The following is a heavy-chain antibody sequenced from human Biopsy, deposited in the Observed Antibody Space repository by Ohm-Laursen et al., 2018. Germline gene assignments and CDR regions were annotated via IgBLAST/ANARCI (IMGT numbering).Heavy chain of an antibody. CDR3: VRGVDYYDPYHYYALDV. J-gene: IGHJ6*02. V-gene: IGHV4-59*12. CDR1: GESMGTYY. CDR2: IYYSGTT. Sequence: SETLSLTCTVSGESMGTYYWTWIRQPPGKGLEWIASIYYSGTTNKNPSLKSRVTISVDTSKRQFYLELSSVTAADTAVYYCVRGVDYYDPYHYYALDVWGQGTTVTVSS. D-gene: IGHD3-22*01.